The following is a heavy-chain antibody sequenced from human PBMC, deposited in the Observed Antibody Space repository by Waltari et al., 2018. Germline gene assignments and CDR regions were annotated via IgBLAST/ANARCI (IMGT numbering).Heavy chain of an antibody. CDR1: GGSISGYY. CDR3: ATPGGFRAGFWYYFDY. D-gene: IGHD3-3*01. J-gene: IGHJ4*02. CDR2: ISGDSGST. Sequence: QVQLQESGPGLVKPSETLSLTCAVSGGSISGYYWSWIRQAPGKGLEWIGYISGDSGSTSYNPSLKSRVTISIDTSKNQLSLKLGSVTAADTAVYYCATPGGFRAGFWYYFDYWGQGVLVTVSS. V-gene: IGHV4-59*12.